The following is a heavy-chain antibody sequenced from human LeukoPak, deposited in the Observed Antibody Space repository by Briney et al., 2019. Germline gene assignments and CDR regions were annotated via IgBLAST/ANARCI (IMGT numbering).Heavy chain of an antibody. CDR1: GGSISSYY. D-gene: IGHD6-13*01. CDR2: IYYSGTT. Sequence: PSGTLSLTCTVSGGSISSYYWSWIRQPPGKGLEWVGDIYYSGTTNYDPSLKSRGTISVDTSKNQFSLKLSSVTAADTAVYYCARGVYIAAAQYGYWGQGTLVTVSS. J-gene: IGHJ4*02. V-gene: IGHV4-59*01. CDR3: ARGVYIAAAQYGY.